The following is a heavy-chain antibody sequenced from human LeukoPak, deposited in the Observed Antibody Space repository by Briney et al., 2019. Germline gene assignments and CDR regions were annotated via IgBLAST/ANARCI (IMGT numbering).Heavy chain of an antibody. CDR3: ARVKGTYFDY. CDR1: GFPLSSYS. Sequence: PGGSLRLSCTVSGFPLSSYSMNWFRQAPGKGLEWVAYISASGSNIYYVDSVMGRFTVSRVNPKSSLFLQMNSPRAEDTAVYYCARVKGTYFDYWGQGALVTVSS. J-gene: IGHJ4*02. V-gene: IGHV3-48*01. D-gene: IGHD1-1*01. CDR2: ISASGSNI.